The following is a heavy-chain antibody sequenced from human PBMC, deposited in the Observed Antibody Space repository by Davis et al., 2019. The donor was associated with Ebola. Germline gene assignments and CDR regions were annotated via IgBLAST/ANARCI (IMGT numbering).Heavy chain of an antibody. CDR2: INHSGST. CDR1: GGSFSGYY. V-gene: IGHV4-34*01. J-gene: IGHJ3*02. Sequence: MPSETLSLTCAVYGGSFSGYYWSWIRQPPGKGLEWIGEINHSGSTNYNPSLKSRVTLSVDTSKNHFSLKLSSVTAADTAVYYCARREGSAFWTTHAFDIWGQGTMVTVSS. CDR3: ARREGSAFWTTHAFDI. D-gene: IGHD3/OR15-3a*01.